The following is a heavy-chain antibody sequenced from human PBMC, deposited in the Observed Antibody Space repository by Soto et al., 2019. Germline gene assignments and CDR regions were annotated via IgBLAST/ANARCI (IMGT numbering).Heavy chain of an antibody. V-gene: IGHV5-51*01. CDR1: GYSFTSYW. J-gene: IGHJ3*02. CDR3: ARLLSTSCFLCAFDI. CDR2: IYPGDSDT. D-gene: IGHD2-2*01. Sequence: GESLKISCKGSGYSFTSYWIGWVRQMPGKGLEWMGIIYPGDSDTRYSPSFQGQVTISADKSISIAYLQWSSLKASDTAMYYCARLLSTSCFLCAFDIWGQGTMVTVSS.